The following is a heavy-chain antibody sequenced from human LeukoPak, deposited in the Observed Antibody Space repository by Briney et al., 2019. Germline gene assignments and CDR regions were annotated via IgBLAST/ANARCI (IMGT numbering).Heavy chain of an antibody. CDR3: ARLMGYCSTTSCHPGWLDP. J-gene: IGHJ5*02. CDR1: GGSFNTYY. D-gene: IGHD2-2*01. V-gene: IGHV4-59*01. Sequence: SETLSLTCTVSGGSFNTYYWTWIRQPPGKGLQWLGYIYYSGSTHSNAYLKSRVTISLDTSKNQFSLRLSSVTAADTAVYHCARLMGYCSTTSCHPGWLDPWGQETLVTVSS. CDR2: IYYSGST.